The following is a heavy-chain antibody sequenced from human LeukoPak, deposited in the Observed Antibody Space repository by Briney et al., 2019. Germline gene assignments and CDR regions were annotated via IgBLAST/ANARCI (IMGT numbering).Heavy chain of an antibody. CDR1: GFTFSSYA. CDR3: AKDIDGYYYDSSGLDY. CDR2: ISGSGGST. Sequence: PGGSLRLSCAASGFTFSSYAMSWVRQAPGKGLEWVSAISGSGGSTYYADSVKGRFTISRDNSKNTLYLQMNSLRAEDTAVYYCAKDIDGYYYDSSGLDYWGQGTLVTVSS. J-gene: IGHJ4*02. D-gene: IGHD3-22*01. V-gene: IGHV3-23*01.